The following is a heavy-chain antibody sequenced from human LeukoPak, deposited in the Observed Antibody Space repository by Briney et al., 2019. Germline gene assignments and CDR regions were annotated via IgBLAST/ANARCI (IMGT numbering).Heavy chain of an antibody. Sequence: GGSLRLSCAASGFTFSSYAMHWVRQAPGKGLEYVSAISSNGGNTYYANSVEGRFTISRDNSKNTLYLQMGSLRSEDMAVYYCARAGYSSTWYSIRLDYWGQGTLVTVSS. CDR2: ISSNGGNT. D-gene: IGHD6-13*01. CDR3: ARAGYSSTWYSIRLDY. V-gene: IGHV3-64*01. CDR1: GFTFSSYA. J-gene: IGHJ4*02.